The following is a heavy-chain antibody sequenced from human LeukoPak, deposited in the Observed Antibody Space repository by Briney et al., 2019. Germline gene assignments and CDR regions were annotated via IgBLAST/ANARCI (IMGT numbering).Heavy chain of an antibody. CDR2: IFPGDSDT. V-gene: IGHV5-51*01. CDR3: ARRTVVRGVTDVFDI. CDR1: GYTFSRQW. Sequence: GESLKISCQVSGYTFSRQWIGWIRQMPGKGLEWMGIIFPGDSDTRYSPSFQGQVIISADKSINTAYLQWRSLKASDTAMYYCARRTVVRGVTDVFDIWGQGTVVTVSS. J-gene: IGHJ3*02. D-gene: IGHD3-10*01.